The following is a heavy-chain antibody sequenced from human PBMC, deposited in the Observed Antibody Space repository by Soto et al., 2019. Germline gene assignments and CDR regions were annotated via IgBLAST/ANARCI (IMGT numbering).Heavy chain of an antibody. V-gene: IGHV4-39*01. Sequence: SETLSLTRTVSGGSISSSSYYWGWIRQPPGKGLEWIGSIYYSGSTYYNPSLKSRVTISVDTSKNQFSLKLSSVTAADTAVYYCARPLTESIAAAGTVSWFDPSGQGTVVTVSS. CDR3: ARPLTESIAAAGTVSWFDP. J-gene: IGHJ5*01. CDR1: GGSISSSSYY. D-gene: IGHD6-13*01. CDR2: IYYSGST.